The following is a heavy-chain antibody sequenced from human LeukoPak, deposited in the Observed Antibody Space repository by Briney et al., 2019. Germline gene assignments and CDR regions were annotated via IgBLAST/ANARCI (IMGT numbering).Heavy chain of an antibody. D-gene: IGHD3-10*01. CDR3: AKNIGGLDY. CDR1: GFIFNTHT. V-gene: IGHV3-23*01. CDR2: ISGSDGST. J-gene: IGHJ4*02. Sequence: GGSLRLSCATSGFIFNTHTMSWVRQAPGKGLEWVSGISGSDGSTYYADSVKGRFTISRDNSKNTLYLQMNGLRAEDTAVYYCAKNIGGLDYWGQGTLVTVSS.